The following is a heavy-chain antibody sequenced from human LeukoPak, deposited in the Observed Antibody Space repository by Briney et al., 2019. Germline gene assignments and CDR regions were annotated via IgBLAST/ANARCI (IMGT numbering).Heavy chain of an antibody. CDR3: ARDLGVWFDY. D-gene: IGHD3-16*01. CDR2: ISSSSSYI. V-gene: IGHV3-21*01. CDR1: GFTFSSYS. J-gene: IGHJ4*02. Sequence: PGGSLRLSCAAPGFTFSSYSMDWVRQAPGKGLEWVSSISSSSSYIYYADSVKGRFTISRDNAKNSLYLQMNSLRAEDTAVYYCARDLGVWFDYWGQGTLVTVSS.